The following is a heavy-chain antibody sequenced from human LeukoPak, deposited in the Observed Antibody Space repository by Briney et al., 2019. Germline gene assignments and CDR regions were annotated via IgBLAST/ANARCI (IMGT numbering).Heavy chain of an antibody. Sequence: GGSLRLSCVASGFTFSSYAMSWVRQAPGEGLEWVSAISGSGVTTHYAGSVKGRFSISRDNSKNTLYLQMNSLRAEDTALYYCAKKVVVGATSPYSDFQDWGQGALVTVSS. J-gene: IGHJ1*01. D-gene: IGHD1-26*01. V-gene: IGHV3-23*01. CDR1: GFTFSSYA. CDR2: ISGSGVTT. CDR3: AKKVVVGATSPYSDFQD.